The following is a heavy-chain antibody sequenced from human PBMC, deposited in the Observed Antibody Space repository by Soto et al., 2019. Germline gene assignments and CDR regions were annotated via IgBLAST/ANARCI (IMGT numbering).Heavy chain of an antibody. Sequence: PGGSLRLSCAASGFTFSSYGMHWVRQAPGKGLEWVAVISYDGSNKYYADSVKGRFTISRDNSKNTLYLQMNSLRAEDTAVYYCARDRRREYSSSWYYYYYGMDVWGQGTTVTVSS. CDR2: ISYDGSNK. V-gene: IGHV3-30-3*01. J-gene: IGHJ6*02. D-gene: IGHD6-13*01. CDR1: GFTFSSYG. CDR3: ARDRRREYSSSWYYYYYGMDV.